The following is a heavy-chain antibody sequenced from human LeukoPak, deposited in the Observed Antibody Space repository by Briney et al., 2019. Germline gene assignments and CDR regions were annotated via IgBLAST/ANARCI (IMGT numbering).Heavy chain of an antibody. CDR1: GGSISSYY. CDR2: IYYSGST. Sequence: SETLSLTCTVSGGSISSYYWSWIRQPPGKGLEWIGYIYYSGSTNYNPSLKSRVTISVDTSKNQFSLKLSSVTAADTAVYYCARGSSGYYYVDYWGQGTLVTVSS. D-gene: IGHD3-22*01. V-gene: IGHV4-59*01. J-gene: IGHJ4*02. CDR3: ARGSSGYYYVDY.